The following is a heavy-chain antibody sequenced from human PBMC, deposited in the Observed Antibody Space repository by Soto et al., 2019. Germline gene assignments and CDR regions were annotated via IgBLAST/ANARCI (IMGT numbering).Heavy chain of an antibody. V-gene: IGHV1-58*01. CDR1: GFTFTSSA. CDR2: IVVGSGNT. D-gene: IGHD5-12*01. Sequence: QMQLVQSGPEVKNPGTSVKVSCKASGFTFTSSAVQWVRQARGQRLEWIGWIVVGSGNTNYAQKFQESVTITRDMSTSTAYMELSSLRSEDTAVYYWAAGPWLSPDYWGQGTLVTVSS. J-gene: IGHJ4*02. CDR3: AAGPWLSPDY.